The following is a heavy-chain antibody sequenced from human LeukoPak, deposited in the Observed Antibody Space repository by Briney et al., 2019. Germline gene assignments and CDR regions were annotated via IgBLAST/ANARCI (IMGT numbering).Heavy chain of an antibody. J-gene: IGHJ6*03. D-gene: IGHD3-3*01. V-gene: IGHV1-2*02. Sequence: ASVKVSCKASGYTFTGYYMHWVRQAPGQGLEWMGWINPNSGGTNYAQKFQGRVTMTRDTSISTAYMELSRLRSDDTAVYYCATSGFLENYYYYMDVWGKGTTVTVSS. CDR2: INPNSGGT. CDR1: GYTFTGYY. CDR3: ATSGFLENYYYYMDV.